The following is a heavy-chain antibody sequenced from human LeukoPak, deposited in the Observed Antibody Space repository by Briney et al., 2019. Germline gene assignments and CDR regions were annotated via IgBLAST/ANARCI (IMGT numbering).Heavy chain of an antibody. Sequence: AASVKVSCKASGGTFSSYAISWVRQAPGQGLEWMGGIIPIFGTANYAQKFQGRVTITTDESTSTAYMELSSLRSEDTAVYYCARGEHYYDSSGYYADYFQHWGQGTLVTVSS. D-gene: IGHD3-22*01. J-gene: IGHJ1*01. CDR3: ARGEHYYDSSGYYADYFQH. V-gene: IGHV1-69*05. CDR1: GGTFSSYA. CDR2: IIPIFGTA.